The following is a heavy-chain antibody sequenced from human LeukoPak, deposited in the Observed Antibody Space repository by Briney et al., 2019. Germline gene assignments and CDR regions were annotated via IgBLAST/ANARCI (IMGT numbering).Heavy chain of an antibody. CDR1: GFTFSSYS. D-gene: IGHD6-19*01. V-gene: IGHV3-21*01. J-gene: IGHJ4*02. CDR3: ARESYSSGWSYYFDY. Sequence: PGGSLRLSCAASGFTFSSYSMNWVRQAPGKGLEWVTSISSSSSYIYYADSVKGRFTISGDNAKNSLYLQMNSLRAEDTAVYYCARESYSSGWSYYFDYWGQGTLVTVPS. CDR2: ISSSSSYI.